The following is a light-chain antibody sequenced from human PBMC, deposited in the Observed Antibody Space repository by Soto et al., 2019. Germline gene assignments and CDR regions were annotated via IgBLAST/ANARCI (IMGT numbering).Light chain of an antibody. J-gene: IGLJ3*02. CDR3: ETWDSGPNAGK. CDR2: ENN. CDR1: SSNIGNNF. V-gene: IGLV1-51*02. Sequence: QSVLTQPPSVSAAPGQKVTISCSGSSSNIGNNFVSWYQHLPGSSPRLLIYENNKRPSGIPDRFSGSKSGTSATLGITGLQTGDEADYYCETWDSGPNAGKFGGGTKVTVL.